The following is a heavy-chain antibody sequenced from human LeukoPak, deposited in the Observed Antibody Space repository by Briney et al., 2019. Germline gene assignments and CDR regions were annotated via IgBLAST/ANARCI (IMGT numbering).Heavy chain of an antibody. D-gene: IGHD2-15*01. V-gene: IGHV3-23*01. J-gene: IGHJ4*02. CDR1: GFTFSSYV. Sequence: GGSLRLSCAASGFTFSSYVMTWVRQAPGKGLEWVSTVTGSADRTYYADPVKGRFTISRDNSKNTLYLQMNSLRAEDTAVYYCAKYCSGGSCYSGLDYWGQGTLVTVSS. CDR2: VTGSADRT. CDR3: AKYCSGGSCYSGLDY.